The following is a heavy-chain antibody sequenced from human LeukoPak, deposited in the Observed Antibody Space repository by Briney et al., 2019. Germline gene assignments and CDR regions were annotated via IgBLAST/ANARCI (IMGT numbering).Heavy chain of an antibody. CDR1: GFTFSDYA. CDR3: ARDTAGSGVHLALDY. CDR2: INHSGST. V-gene: IGHV4-34*01. J-gene: IGHJ4*02. Sequence: GSLRLSCAGSGFTFSDYAINWVRQPPGKGLEWIGEINHSGSTNYNPSLKSRVTISVDTSKNQFSLKLSSVTAADTAVYYCARDTAGSGVHLALDYWGQGTLVTVSS. D-gene: IGHD3-10*01.